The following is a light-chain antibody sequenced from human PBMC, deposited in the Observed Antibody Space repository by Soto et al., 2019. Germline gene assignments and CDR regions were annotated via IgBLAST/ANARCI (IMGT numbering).Light chain of an antibody. V-gene: IGKV1-39*01. CDR1: QSISSY. Sequence: DIQMTQSPSSLSASVGDRVTITCRASQSISSYVNWYQQKPGKAPRLLISAASTLQSGVPSRFSGGGSGTDFTLTISSLQPEDFATYYCQKSFKTPLAFGQGTRLEIE. J-gene: IGKJ5*01. CDR3: QKSFKTPLA. CDR2: AAS.